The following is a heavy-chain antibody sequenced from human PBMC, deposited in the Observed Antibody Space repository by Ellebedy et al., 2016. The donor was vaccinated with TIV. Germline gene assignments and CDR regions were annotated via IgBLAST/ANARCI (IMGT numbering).Heavy chain of an antibody. D-gene: IGHD5-12*01. J-gene: IGHJ4*02. CDR2: IKHDGSEM. Sequence: GESLKISCAASEFRFTMYWMTWVRQAPGKGLEWVASIKHDGSEMHYVDSVKGRFTISRDNSKNSLYLQMNSLRADDTALYYCASAARGSGAYESFWGQGTLVTVSS. CDR1: EFRFTMYW. V-gene: IGHV3-7*01. CDR3: ASAARGSGAYESF.